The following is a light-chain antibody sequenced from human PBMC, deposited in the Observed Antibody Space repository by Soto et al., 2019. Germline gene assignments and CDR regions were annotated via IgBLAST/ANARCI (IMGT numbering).Light chain of an antibody. CDR3: QQSYSSSWT. J-gene: IGKJ1*01. CDR1: QSISSY. V-gene: IGKV1-39*01. CDR2: AAS. Sequence: DIQMTQSPSSLSASVGDRVTITCRASQSISSYLNWYQQKPGKAPNLLIYAASSLQSGGPSRFSGSGSGTDFTLTISSLQPEDFATYYCQQSYSSSWTVGQGTTVEIK.